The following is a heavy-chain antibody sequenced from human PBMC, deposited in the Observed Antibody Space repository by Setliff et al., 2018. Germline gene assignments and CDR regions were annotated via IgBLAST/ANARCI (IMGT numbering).Heavy chain of an antibody. CDR3: AKDGDNYHDSGDYYHEFDY. D-gene: IGHD3-22*01. Sequence: PGESLKIYCAASGFTSSSYAMHWVRQAPGKGLEWVAVISYDGINKYYADSVKGRFTISRDNSKSTLYLQMNSLRAEDTAVYYCAKDGDNYHDSGDYYHEFDYWGQGAQVTVSS. J-gene: IGHJ4*02. V-gene: IGHV3-30*07. CDR2: ISYDGINK. CDR1: GFTSSSYA.